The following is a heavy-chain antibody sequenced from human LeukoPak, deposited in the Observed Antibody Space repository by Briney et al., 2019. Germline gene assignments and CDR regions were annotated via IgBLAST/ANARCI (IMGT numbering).Heavy chain of an antibody. J-gene: IGHJ3*02. CDR1: GGSMSTYY. CDR2: IHYSGST. Sequence: PSETLSLTCTVSGGSMSTYYWSWIRQPPGKGLEWLGYIHYSGSTSYNPSLRSRVTISGDMSKNQFSLKLSSVIAADTAVYYCARARVGATSDDALDIWGQGTMVTVSS. D-gene: IGHD1-26*01. CDR3: ARARVGATSDDALDI. V-gene: IGHV4-59*01.